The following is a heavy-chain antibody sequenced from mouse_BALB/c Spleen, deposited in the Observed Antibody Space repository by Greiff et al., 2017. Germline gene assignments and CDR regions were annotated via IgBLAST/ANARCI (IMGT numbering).Heavy chain of an antibody. CDR3: ASLLRYDAMDY. CDR2: IYPGGGYT. V-gene: IGHV1-63*02. Sequence: QVQLQQSGAELVRPGTSVKISCKASGYTFTNYWLGWVKQRPGHGLEWIGDIYPGGGYTNYNEKFKGKATLTADTSSSTAYMQLSSLTSEDSAVYFCASLLRYDAMDYWGQGTSVTVSS. D-gene: IGHD1-1*01. J-gene: IGHJ4*01. CDR1: GYTFTNYW.